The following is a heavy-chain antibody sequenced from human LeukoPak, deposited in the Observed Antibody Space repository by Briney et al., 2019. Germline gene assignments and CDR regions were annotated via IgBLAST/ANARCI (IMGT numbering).Heavy chain of an antibody. D-gene: IGHD3-3*01. CDR1: GGSISSSSYY. J-gene: IGHJ5*02. V-gene: IGHV4-39*07. CDR3: ARDRKYYDFWSGYAPGGFDP. CDR2: IYYSGST. Sequence: SETLSLTCTVSGGSISSSSYYWGWIRQPPGKGLEWIGSIYYSGSTNYNPSLKSRVTISVDTSKNQFSLKLSSVTAADTAVYYCARDRKYYDFWSGYAPGGFDPWGQGTLVTVSS.